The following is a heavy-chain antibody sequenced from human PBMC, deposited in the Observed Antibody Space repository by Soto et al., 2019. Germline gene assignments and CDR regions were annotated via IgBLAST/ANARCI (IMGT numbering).Heavy chain of an antibody. Sequence: QVQLVQSGGEVKKPGASVKVSCKASGDTFTNYGISWVRQAPGPGLEGLGWISTYKSNTNSAPRRQGRLTKTTDTSTSTAYRELRSLTSDDPAVYYCARDERDSWSGGACFDFAYWGQRTLVTVSS. D-gene: IGHD3-3*01. CDR1: GDTFTNYG. V-gene: IGHV1-18*04. CDR3: ARDERDSWSGGACFDFAY. CDR2: ISTYKSNT. J-gene: IGHJ4*02.